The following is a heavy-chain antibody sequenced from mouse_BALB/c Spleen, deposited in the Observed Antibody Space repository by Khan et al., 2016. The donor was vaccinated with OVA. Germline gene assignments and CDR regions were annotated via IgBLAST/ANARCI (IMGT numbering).Heavy chain of an antibody. Sequence: QVQLQQSGAELARPGASVKMSCKASGYTFTSYTIHWIKLRPGQGLEWIGYINPSNGYTNYNQKFKDKATLTADKSSTTAYMQLSSLTSDDSAVXNCVRDGSYYMNDGWFAYWGQGTLVTVSA. CDR1: GYTFTSYT. CDR2: INPSNGYT. V-gene: IGHV1-4*01. D-gene: IGHD2-14*01. CDR3: VRDGSYYMNDGWFAY. J-gene: IGHJ3*01.